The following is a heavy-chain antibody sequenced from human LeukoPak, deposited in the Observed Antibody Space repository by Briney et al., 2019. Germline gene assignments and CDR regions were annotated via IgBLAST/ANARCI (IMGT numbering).Heavy chain of an antibody. V-gene: IGHV1-18*01. CDR1: GYTFTSYG. J-gene: IGHJ4*02. CDR2: ISAYNGNT. Sequence: ASVKVSCKASGYTFTSYGISWVRQAPGQGLEWMGWISAYNGNTNYAQKLQGRVTMTTDTSTSTAYMELRSLRSDDTAVYYCARDGADCSSTSCYAGNFDYWGQGTLVTVSS. CDR3: ARDGADCSSTSCYAGNFDY. D-gene: IGHD2-2*01.